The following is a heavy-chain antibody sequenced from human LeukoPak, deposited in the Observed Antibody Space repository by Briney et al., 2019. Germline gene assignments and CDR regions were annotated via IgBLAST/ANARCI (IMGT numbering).Heavy chain of an antibody. CDR2: ISSSSSYI. CDR1: GFTFGSFR. V-gene: IGHV3-21*01. J-gene: IGHJ6*02. Sequence: NPGESLNTSCAASGFTFGSFRMNWVRQAPGKGLEWVSSISSSSSYIYYADSVKGRFTISRDNAKNSLYLQMNSLRAEDTAVYYCARGAGIAAAGPYYYCGMDVWGHGTTVTVSS. D-gene: IGHD6-13*01. CDR3: ARGAGIAAAGPYYYCGMDV.